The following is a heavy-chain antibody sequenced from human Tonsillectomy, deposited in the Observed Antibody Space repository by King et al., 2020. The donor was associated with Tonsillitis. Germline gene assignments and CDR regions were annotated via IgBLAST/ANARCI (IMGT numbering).Heavy chain of an antibody. Sequence: VQLVESGGGVVQPGTSLRLSCEVSAFTFRTYVLYCVRQAPGKGREWVAVISYDGKNKVYAESVKGRFTISRDKSKNTLFMKLNSLRPEDTAVYYCAVRRDCSDSNCYNAFYIWGQGTMVTVSS. V-gene: IGHV3-30*04. J-gene: IGHJ3*02. CDR1: AFTFRTYV. CDR2: ISYDGKNK. CDR3: AVRRDCSDSNCYNAFYI. D-gene: IGHD2-2*02.